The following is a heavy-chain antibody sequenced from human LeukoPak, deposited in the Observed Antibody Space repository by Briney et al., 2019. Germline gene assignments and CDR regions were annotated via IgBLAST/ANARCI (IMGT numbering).Heavy chain of an antibody. Sequence: SETLSLTCTVSGGSISSYYWSWIRQPPGKGLEWIGYIYYSGSTNYNPSLKSRVTISVDTSKNQFSLKLSSVTAADTAVYYCARGGGRPLGYWGQGTLVTVSS. V-gene: IGHV4-59*01. CDR3: ARGGGRPLGY. CDR1: GGSISSYY. CDR2: IYYSGST. J-gene: IGHJ4*02. D-gene: IGHD2-15*01.